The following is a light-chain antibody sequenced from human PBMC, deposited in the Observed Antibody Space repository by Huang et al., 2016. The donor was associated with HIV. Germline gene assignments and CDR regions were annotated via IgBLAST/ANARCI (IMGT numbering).Light chain of an antibody. CDR3: QQNYNSPFT. V-gene: IGKV1-39*01. Sequence: DIQVTQSPSSLSASVGDRVTITCRASQSISTYLNWYQLKPGQAPKLLIYNAFSLQSGVPSRFSGSGAGTDFTLTISSLQPEDFATYYCQQNYNSPFTFGQRTKLEIK. CDR1: QSISTY. CDR2: NAF. J-gene: IGKJ2*01.